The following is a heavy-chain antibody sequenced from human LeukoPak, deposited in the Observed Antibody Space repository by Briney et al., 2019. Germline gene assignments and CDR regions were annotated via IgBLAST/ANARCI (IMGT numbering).Heavy chain of an antibody. CDR2: IWYDGRNK. J-gene: IGHJ3*02. D-gene: IGHD5-24*01. CDR1: GFTFSNYG. V-gene: IGHV3-33*01. CDR3: ARDLEMATIMDAFDI. Sequence: GGSLRLSCAASGFTFSNYGMHWVRQAPGKGLEWVAVIWYDGRNKYYSDSVKGRFTISRDNSKNTLYVQMISLRAEDTAVYYCARDLEMATIMDAFDIWGQGTMVTVSS.